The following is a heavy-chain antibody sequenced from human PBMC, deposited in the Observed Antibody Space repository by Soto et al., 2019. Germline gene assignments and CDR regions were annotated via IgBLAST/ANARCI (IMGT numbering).Heavy chain of an antibody. J-gene: IGHJ4*02. CDR3: ARGLGLNSSSWYY. CDR2: INHSGST. V-gene: IGHV4-34*01. CDR1: GGSFSGYY. Sequence: SETLSLTCAVYGGSFSGYYWSWIRQPPGKGLEWIGEINHSGSTNYNPSLKSRVTISVDTSKNQFSLKLSSVTAADTAVYYCARGLGLNSSSWYYWGQGTLVTVSS. D-gene: IGHD6-13*01.